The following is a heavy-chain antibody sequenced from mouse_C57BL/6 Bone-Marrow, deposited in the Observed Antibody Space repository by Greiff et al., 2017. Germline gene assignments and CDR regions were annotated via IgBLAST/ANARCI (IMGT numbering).Heavy chain of an antibody. Sequence: QVQLQQSGAELARPGASVKLSCKASGYTFTSYGISWVKQRTGQGLEWIGEIYPGSGSTYYNEKFKGKATLTADKSSSTAYMELRSLTSEDSAVYFCARSPHDDYDDFWGKGTTLTVSS. CDR1: GYTFTSYG. J-gene: IGHJ2*01. D-gene: IGHD2-4*01. V-gene: IGHV1-81*01. CDR3: ARSPHDDYDDF. CDR2: IYPGSGST.